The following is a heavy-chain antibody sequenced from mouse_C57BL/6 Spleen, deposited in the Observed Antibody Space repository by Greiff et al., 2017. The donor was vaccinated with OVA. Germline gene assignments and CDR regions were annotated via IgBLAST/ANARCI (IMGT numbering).Heavy chain of an antibody. CDR3: VRHGYDYDRWGYAMDY. CDR1: GFSFNTYA. Sequence: DVMLVESGGGLVQPKGSLKLSCAASGFSFNTYAMNWVRQAPGKGLEWVARIRSKSNNYATYYADSVKDRFTISRDDSESMLYLQMNNLKTEDTAMYYCVRHGYDYDRWGYAMDYWGQGTSVTVSS. V-gene: IGHV10-1*01. D-gene: IGHD2-4*01. J-gene: IGHJ4*01. CDR2: IRSKSNNYAT.